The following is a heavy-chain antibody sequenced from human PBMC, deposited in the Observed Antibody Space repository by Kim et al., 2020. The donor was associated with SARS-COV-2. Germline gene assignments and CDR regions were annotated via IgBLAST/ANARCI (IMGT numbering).Heavy chain of an antibody. CDR1: GGSISSYF. Sequence: SETLSLTCTVSGGSISSYFWSWIRQPPGKGLEWIGYIYYSGSTNYNPSLKSRITISVDTSKNQFSLKLSSVTAADTAVYYCARHASALEYFDYWGQGTLVTVSS. J-gene: IGHJ4*02. V-gene: IGHV4-59*08. CDR2: IYYSGST. D-gene: IGHD3-3*01. CDR3: ARHASALEYFDY.